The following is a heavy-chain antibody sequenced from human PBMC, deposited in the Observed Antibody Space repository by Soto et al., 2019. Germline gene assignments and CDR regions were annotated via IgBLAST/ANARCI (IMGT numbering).Heavy chain of an antibody. CDR2: IYSGGST. Sequence: GGSLRLSCAASGFTVSSNYMSWVRQAPGKGLEWVSVIYSGGSTYYADSVKGRFTISRDNSKNTLYLQMNSLRAQDTAVYYCARDPSRGLEWLFQVPTWGQGTLVTVSS. J-gene: IGHJ4*02. CDR3: ARDPSRGLEWLFQVPT. D-gene: IGHD3-3*01. CDR1: GFTVSSNY. V-gene: IGHV3-66*01.